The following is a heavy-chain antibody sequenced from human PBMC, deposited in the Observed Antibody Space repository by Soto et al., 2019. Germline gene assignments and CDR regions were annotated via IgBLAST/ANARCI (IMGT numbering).Heavy chain of an antibody. CDR2: ISNYNGNT. D-gene: IGHD3-10*01. V-gene: IGHV1-18*01. Sequence: QVQLVQSGTEMKKPGASVKVSCKASGYTFTAYGINWVRQAPGQGPEWMGWISNYNGNTNYAQRFQGRVTMTTDTSTTTAYMELRSLRSDDTAVYYCTRTHGELRGSGSNEYWGQGTLVTVSS. CDR3: TRTHGELRGSGSNEY. CDR1: GYTFTAYG. J-gene: IGHJ4*02.